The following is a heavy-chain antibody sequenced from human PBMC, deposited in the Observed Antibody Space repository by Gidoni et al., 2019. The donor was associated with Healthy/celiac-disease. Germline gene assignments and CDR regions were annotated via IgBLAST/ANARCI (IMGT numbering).Heavy chain of an antibody. J-gene: IGHJ4*02. D-gene: IGHD5-18*01. CDR1: GFTFSSSG. V-gene: IGHV3-30*02. Sequence: QVQLVESGGGVVQPGGSLRLSCAASGFTFSSSGMHWVRQAPGKGLEWVAFIRYDGSNKYYADSVKGRFTISRDNSKNTLYLQMNSLRAEDTAVYYCANGYTAMDIDYWGQGTLVTVSS. CDR2: IRYDGSNK. CDR3: ANGYTAMDIDY.